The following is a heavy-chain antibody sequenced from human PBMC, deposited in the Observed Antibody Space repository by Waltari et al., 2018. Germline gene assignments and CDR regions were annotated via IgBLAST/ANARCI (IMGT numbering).Heavy chain of an antibody. V-gene: IGHV4-39*07. CDR3: ARVGYGVYYYDSSAKIDY. D-gene: IGHD3-22*01. CDR1: GGSISSSSYY. CDR2: IYYSGST. Sequence: QLQLQESGPGLVKPSETLSLTCTVSGGSISSSSYYWGWIRQPPGKGLEWIGSIYYSGSTYYNPSRKSRVTISVDTSKTQFSLKLSSVTAADTAVYYCARVGYGVYYYDSSAKIDYWGQGTLVTVSS. J-gene: IGHJ4*02.